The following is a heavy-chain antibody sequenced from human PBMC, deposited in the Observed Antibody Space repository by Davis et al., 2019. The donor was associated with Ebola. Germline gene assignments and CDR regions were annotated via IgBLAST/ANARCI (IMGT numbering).Heavy chain of an antibody. Sequence: SETLSLTCTVSGGSISSYYWSWIRQPPGKGLEWIGYISNSGSTNYNPSLKSRVTMSLDTSKNQFSLKLNSVTAADTAVYYCARGRDYYDSSSNFDYWGQGTLVTVSS. D-gene: IGHD3-22*01. J-gene: IGHJ4*02. CDR2: ISNSGST. V-gene: IGHV4-59*01. CDR1: GGSISSYY. CDR3: ARGRDYYDSSSNFDY.